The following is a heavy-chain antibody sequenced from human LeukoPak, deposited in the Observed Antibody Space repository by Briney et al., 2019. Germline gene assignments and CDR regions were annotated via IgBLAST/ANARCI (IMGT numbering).Heavy chain of an antibody. V-gene: IGHV4-4*07. CDR3: ARDGDPSLKWELGQQGHFDL. J-gene: IGHJ2*01. CDR2: IYTSGST. D-gene: IGHD1-26*01. CDR1: RGSISSYY. Sequence: SETLSLTCTVSRGSISSYYWSWIRQPAGKGLEWIGRIYTSGSTNYNPSLKSRVTMSVDTSKNQFSLKLSSVTAADTAVYYCARDGDPSLKWELGQQGHFDLWGRGTLVTVSS.